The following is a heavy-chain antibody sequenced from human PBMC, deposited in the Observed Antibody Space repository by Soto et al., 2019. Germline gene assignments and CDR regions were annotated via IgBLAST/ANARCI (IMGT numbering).Heavy chain of an antibody. CDR2: ISGSGGST. J-gene: IGHJ4*02. V-gene: IGHV3-23*01. CDR1: GFTFSSYA. D-gene: IGHD3-22*01. CDR3: AKDMDYYDSSGFFPITPVDY. Sequence: GGSLRLSCAASGFTFSSYAMSWVRQAPGKGLEWVSAISGSGGSTYYADSVKGRFTISRDNSKNTLYLQMNSLRAEDTAVYYCAKDMDYYDSSGFFPITPVDYWGQGTLVTVSS.